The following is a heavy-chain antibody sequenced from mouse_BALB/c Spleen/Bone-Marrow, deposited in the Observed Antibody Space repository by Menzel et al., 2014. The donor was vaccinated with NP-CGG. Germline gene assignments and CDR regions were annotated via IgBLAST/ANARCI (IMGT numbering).Heavy chain of an antibody. CDR1: GFNIKDYY. D-gene: IGHD3-2*01. CDR3: ARWDSSGYVGFAY. CDR2: IDPENGNT. Sequence: VQLQQSGAELVRPGALVKLSCKASGFNIKDYYMHWVKQRPEQGLEWIGWIDPENGNTVYDPKFQGEASITPDTSSNTAYLQLSSLTSGDTAVYYCARWDSSGYVGFAYWGQGTLVTVSA. V-gene: IGHV14-1*02. J-gene: IGHJ3*01.